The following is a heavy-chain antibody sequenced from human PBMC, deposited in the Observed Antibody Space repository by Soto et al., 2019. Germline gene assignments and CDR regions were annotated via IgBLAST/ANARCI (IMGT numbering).Heavy chain of an antibody. CDR3: TTYSQWADH. V-gene: IGHV3-15*01. J-gene: IGHJ4*02. Sequence: VQLVESGGGLVKPGGSLRLSCAASGFTFINAWMSWVRQAPGKGLEWLGRIKSKAAGGTADCSAPVKGRFTISRDDSKNTVYLQMNSLKTEDTAVYYCTTYSQWADHWGQGTLVTVSS. CDR2: IKSKAAGGTA. CDR1: GFTFINAW. D-gene: IGHD1-26*01.